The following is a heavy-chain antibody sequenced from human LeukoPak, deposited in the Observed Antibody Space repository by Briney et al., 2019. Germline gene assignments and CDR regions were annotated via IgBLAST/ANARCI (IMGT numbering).Heavy chain of an antibody. CDR2: ISGSGGST. J-gene: IGHJ4*02. V-gene: IGHV3-23*01. D-gene: IGHD3-10*01. Sequence: GGSLRLSCAASGFIFSNYDMNWVRQAPGKGLEWVSAISGSGGSTYYADSVKGRFTISRDNSKNTLYLQMNSLRAEDTAVYYCAKGMYYYGSGSLGFDYWGQGTLVTVSS. CDR1: GFIFSNYD. CDR3: AKGMYYYGSGSLGFDY.